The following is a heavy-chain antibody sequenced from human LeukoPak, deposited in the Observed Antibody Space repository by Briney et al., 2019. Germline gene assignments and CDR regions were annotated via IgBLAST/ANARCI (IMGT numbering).Heavy chain of an antibody. CDR3: AREGTAMTTYYAMDV. CDR2: IWYDGSNK. CDR1: GFTFRSYD. D-gene: IGHD5-18*01. Sequence: GRSLRLSCAASGFTFRSYDMHWGRQAPGKGLEWVAVIWYDGSNKYYGDSVEGRFTISRDNSKNTLFLQMNSLRAEDTAAYYCAREGTAMTTYYAMDVWGQGTTVTVPS. J-gene: IGHJ6*02. V-gene: IGHV3-33*01.